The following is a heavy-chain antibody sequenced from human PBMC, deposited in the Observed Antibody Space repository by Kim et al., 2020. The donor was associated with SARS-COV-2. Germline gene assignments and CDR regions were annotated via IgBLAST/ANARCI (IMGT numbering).Heavy chain of an antibody. J-gene: IGHJ1*01. CDR1: GFTFSSYA. V-gene: IGHV3-23*01. D-gene: IGHD6-13*01. CDR3: AKNSPYSSSWYTIFQH. Sequence: GGSLRLSCAASGFTFSSYAMSWVRQAPGKGLEWVSAISGSGGSTYYADSVKGRFTISRDNSKNTLYLQMNSLRAEDTAVYYCAKNSPYSSSWYTIFQHWGQGTLVTVSS. CDR2: ISGSGGST.